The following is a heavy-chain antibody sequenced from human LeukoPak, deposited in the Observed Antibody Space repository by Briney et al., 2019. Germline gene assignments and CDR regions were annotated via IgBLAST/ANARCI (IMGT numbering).Heavy chain of an antibody. CDR2: ISWNSGSI. CDR3: AKGAFEELLNYFDY. CDR1: GFTFDDYA. D-gene: IGHD3-10*01. V-gene: IGHV3-9*01. Sequence: PGRSLRLSCAASGFTFDDYAMHWVRQAPGKGLEWVSGISWNSGSIGYADSVKGRFTISRDNAKNSLYLQMDSLRAEDTPLYYSAKGAFEELLNYFDYWGQGTLVIVSS. J-gene: IGHJ4*02.